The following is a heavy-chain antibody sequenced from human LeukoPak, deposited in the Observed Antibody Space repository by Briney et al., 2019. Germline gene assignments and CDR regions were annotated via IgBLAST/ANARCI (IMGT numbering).Heavy chain of an antibody. CDR2: IYYSGNT. Sequence: SETLSLTCTVSGGSITGSYWSWIRQPPGKGLEWIGYIYYSGNTNYNPSLKSRVTISVDTSKNQFSLKLSSVTAADTAVYYCARLDDSSGYSLDYWGQGTLVTVSS. J-gene: IGHJ4*02. V-gene: IGHV4-59*08. D-gene: IGHD3-22*01. CDR3: ARLDDSSGYSLDY. CDR1: GGSITGSY.